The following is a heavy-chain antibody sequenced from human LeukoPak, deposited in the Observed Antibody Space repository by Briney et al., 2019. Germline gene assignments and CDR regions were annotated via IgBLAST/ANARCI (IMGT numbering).Heavy chain of an antibody. J-gene: IGHJ4*02. CDR1: GYTFTGYY. CDR3: ARGRGKGFMDGSGSYPFDY. Sequence: ASVKVSCKASGYTFTGYYMHWVRQAPGQGLEWMGWINPNSGGTNYAQKFQGRVTMTRDTSISTAYMELSRLRSDDTAVYYCARGRGKGFMDGSGSYPFDYWGQGTLVTVSS. V-gene: IGHV1-2*02. D-gene: IGHD3-10*01. CDR2: INPNSGGT.